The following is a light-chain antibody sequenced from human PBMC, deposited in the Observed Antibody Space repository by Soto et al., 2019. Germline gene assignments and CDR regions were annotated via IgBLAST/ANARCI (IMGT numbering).Light chain of an antibody. CDR2: DAS. CDR3: QLRSNWPPALT. V-gene: IGKV3-11*01. J-gene: IGKJ4*01. CDR1: QSISSY. Sequence: EIVLTQSPATLSLSPGERATLSCRASQSISSYLAWYQQKPGQAPRLLIYDASNRATGIPARFSGSGSGTDFTLTISSLEPEDFAVYYCQLRSNWPPALTFGGVTKVEIK.